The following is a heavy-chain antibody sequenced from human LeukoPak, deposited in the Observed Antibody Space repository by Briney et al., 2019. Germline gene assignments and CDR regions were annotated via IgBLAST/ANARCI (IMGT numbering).Heavy chain of an antibody. V-gene: IGHV3-74*01. CDR1: GNYW. CDR2: INSDGSWT. Sequence: GGSLRLSCAASGNYWMHWVRQAPGKGLVWVSHINSDGSWTSYADSVKGRFTISKDNAKNTVYLQMNSLRAEDTVVYYCVSFYEAYWGRGTLVTVSS. CDR3: VSFYEAY. J-gene: IGHJ4*02. D-gene: IGHD2/OR15-2a*01.